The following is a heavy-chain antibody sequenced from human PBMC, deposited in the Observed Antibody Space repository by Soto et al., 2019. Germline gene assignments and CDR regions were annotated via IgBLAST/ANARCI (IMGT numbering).Heavy chain of an antibody. CDR2: ISSSSSYI. V-gene: IGHV3-21*01. J-gene: IGHJ4*02. CDR1: GFTFSSYS. CDR3: ARDLRAAGTAADY. D-gene: IGHD6-13*01. Sequence: ESGGGLVKPGGSLRLSCAASGFTFSSYSMNWVRQAPGKGLEWVSSISSSSSYIYYADSVKGRFTISRDNAKNSLYLQMNSLRAEDTAVYYCARDLRAAGTAADYWGQGTLVTVSS.